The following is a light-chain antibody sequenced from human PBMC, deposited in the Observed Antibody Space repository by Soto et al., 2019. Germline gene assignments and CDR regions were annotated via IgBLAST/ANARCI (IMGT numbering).Light chain of an antibody. CDR1: SSDVGGYNH. CDR3: SSYTATRTVV. CDR2: DVS. V-gene: IGLV2-14*03. Sequence: QSALTQPASVSGSPGQSITIACTGTSSDVGGYNHVSWYQVHPGKAPRLVIYDVSIRTPAVSDRFSGYTSGNTASLTISGLKAEDEADYYCSSYTATRTVVFGGGTKVTVL. J-gene: IGLJ3*02.